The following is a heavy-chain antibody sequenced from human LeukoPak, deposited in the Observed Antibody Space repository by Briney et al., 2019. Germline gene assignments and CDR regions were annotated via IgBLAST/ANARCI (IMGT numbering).Heavy chain of an antibody. CDR1: GGSISSYY. CDR3: ASDGYNTRPFWY. D-gene: IGHD5-24*01. V-gene: IGHV4-34*01. J-gene: IGHJ4*02. Sequence: ASETLSLTCTVSGGSISSYYWNWIRQPPGKGLEWIGEINHSGSTNYNPSLKSRVTISVDTSKNQFSLKLSSVTAADTAVYYCASDGYNTRPFWYWGQGTLVTVSS. CDR2: INHSGST.